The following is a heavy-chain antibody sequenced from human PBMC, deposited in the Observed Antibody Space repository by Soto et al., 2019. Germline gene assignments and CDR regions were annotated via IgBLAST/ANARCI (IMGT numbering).Heavy chain of an antibody. D-gene: IGHD6-25*01. CDR1: GFTVSSNY. Sequence: EGQLVESGGGLIQPGGSLRLSCAASGFTVSSNYMSWVRQAPGKGLEWVSVIYSGGSTYYADSVKGRFTIYRDNYKNTLYLQMNSLRAEDTAVYYCARDAIFFNSSGDYWGQGTLVTVPA. CDR2: IYSGGST. CDR3: ARDAIFFNSSGDY. V-gene: IGHV3-53*01. J-gene: IGHJ4*02.